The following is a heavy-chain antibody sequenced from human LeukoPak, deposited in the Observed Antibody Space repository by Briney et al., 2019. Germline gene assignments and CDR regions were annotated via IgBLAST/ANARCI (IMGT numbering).Heavy chain of an antibody. Sequence: SETLSLTCTVSGGSISSYYWSWIRQPPGEGLEWMGYIFYSGSTNYNPSLKSRVTISVDKSKNKFSLKLSSVSAAETAVYYRARGGNYCSSTSCYYEAYYMDVWGKGNTVTVSS. J-gene: IGHJ6*03. V-gene: IGHV4-59*08. CDR1: GGSISSYY. CDR3: ARGGNYCSSTSCYYEAYYMDV. CDR2: IFYSGST. D-gene: IGHD2-2*01.